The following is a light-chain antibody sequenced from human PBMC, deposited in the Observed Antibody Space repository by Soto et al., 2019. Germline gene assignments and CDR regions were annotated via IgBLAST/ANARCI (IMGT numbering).Light chain of an antibody. J-gene: IGKJ5*01. Sequence: ESVLTQSPRTLSLSPGERATLSCRASQSVSSSYLAWYQQKPGQAPRRLIYGASSRATGIPNRFSGSGSGTDFTLTISRLEPEDFAVYYCQHYGSSLSITFGQGTRLEIK. CDR1: QSVSSSY. CDR2: GAS. V-gene: IGKV3-20*01. CDR3: QHYGSSLSIT.